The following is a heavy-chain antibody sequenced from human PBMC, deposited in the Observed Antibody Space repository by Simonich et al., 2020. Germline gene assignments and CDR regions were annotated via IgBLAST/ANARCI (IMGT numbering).Heavy chain of an antibody. V-gene: IGHV4-39*01. CDR3: ARHAGFAFDI. D-gene: IGHD6-13*01. CDR2: IYYRWST. CDR1: GGSISSSRYY. Sequence: QLQLQESGPGLVKPSETLSLTCTVSGGSISSSRYYWGWIRQPPGKGLEWIGSIYYRWSTYYNPSRKSRVTISVDTSKNQFSLKLSSVTAADTAVYYCARHAGFAFDIWGQGTMVTVSS. J-gene: IGHJ3*02.